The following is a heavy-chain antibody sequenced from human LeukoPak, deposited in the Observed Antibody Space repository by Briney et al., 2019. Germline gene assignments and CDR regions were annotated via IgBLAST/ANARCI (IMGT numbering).Heavy chain of an antibody. Sequence: GALRLSCAASGFTFSSYSTNWVRQAPGKGLEWVSHITASGTAMFYADSVKGRFTISRDNAKNSLYLQMNSLRDEDTAVYYCASSGSYRFDYWGQGTLVTVSS. J-gene: IGHJ4*02. V-gene: IGHV3-48*02. CDR1: GFTFSSYS. D-gene: IGHD1-26*01. CDR3: ASSGSYRFDY. CDR2: ITASGTAM.